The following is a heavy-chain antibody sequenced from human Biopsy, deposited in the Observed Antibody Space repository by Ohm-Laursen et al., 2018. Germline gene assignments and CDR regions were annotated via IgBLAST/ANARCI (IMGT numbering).Heavy chain of an antibody. Sequence: SSVKVSCKASGYSFTSYYMHWVRQAPGQGLEWMGMINPSGSTTSYPQIFQGRVTMTRDTSKSTVYMELSSLRSADTAVYFCARNTGWYGDLYYFDYWGQGTLVTVSS. CDR3: ARNTGWYGDLYYFDY. D-gene: IGHD6-19*01. CDR2: INPSGSTT. CDR1: GYSFTSYY. J-gene: IGHJ4*02. V-gene: IGHV1-46*01.